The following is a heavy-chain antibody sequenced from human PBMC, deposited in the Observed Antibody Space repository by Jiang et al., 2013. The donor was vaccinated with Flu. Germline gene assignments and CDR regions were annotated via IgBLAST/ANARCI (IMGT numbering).Heavy chain of an antibody. D-gene: IGHD1-26*01. CDR3: ARVSTPYSGSYFPFDY. J-gene: IGHJ4*02. CDR2: IWYDGSNK. V-gene: IGHV3-33*01. Sequence: AVIWYDGSNKYYADSVKGRLTISRDNSKNTLYLQMNSLRAEDTAVYYCARVSTPYSGSYFPFDYWGQGTLVTVSS.